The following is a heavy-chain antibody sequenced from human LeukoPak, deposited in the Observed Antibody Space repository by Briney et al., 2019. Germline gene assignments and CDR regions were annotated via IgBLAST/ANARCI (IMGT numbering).Heavy chain of an antibody. CDR3: ARDRSLLTMVWFDY. Sequence: ASVKVSCKASGYTFTGYNMHWVRQAPGQGLEWMGWISPNSADTHYAQKFQGRVTMTGDTSISTAYMELSRLRSDDTAVYYCARDRSLLTMVWFDYWGQGTLVTVSS. CDR2: ISPNSADT. CDR1: GYTFTGYN. J-gene: IGHJ4*02. D-gene: IGHD3-10*01. V-gene: IGHV1-2*02.